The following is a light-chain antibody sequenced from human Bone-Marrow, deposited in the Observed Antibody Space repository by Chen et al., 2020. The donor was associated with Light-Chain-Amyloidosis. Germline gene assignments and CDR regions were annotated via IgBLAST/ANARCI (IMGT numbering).Light chain of an antibody. CDR2: NVS. V-gene: IGLV2-14*03. CDR3: TSYTSSGTRYV. Sequence: QSALTQPASVSGPPGQSIAISCTGTSSDVGGYNYVSWYQQHPGKAPKLIIYNVSYRPSGVSNRFSGSKSDNTASLTISGLQAEDEADYYCTSYTSSGTRYVFGTGTKVTVL. J-gene: IGLJ1*01. CDR1: SSDVGGYNY.